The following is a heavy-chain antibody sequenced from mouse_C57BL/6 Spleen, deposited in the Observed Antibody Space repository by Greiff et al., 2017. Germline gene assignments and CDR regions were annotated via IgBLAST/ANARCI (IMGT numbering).Heavy chain of an antibody. CDR2: ISDGGSYT. CDR3: GGGEAHYYGSSYAMDY. Sequence: VQLKESGGGLVKPGGSLKISCAASGFTFSSYAMSWVRQTPEKRLEWVATISDGGSYTYYQNKVKGRFTISRDNAKNNLYLQMSHLKSVDTAMYYCGGGEAHYYGSSYAMDYWGQGTSVTVAS. CDR1: GFTFSSYA. J-gene: IGHJ4*01. D-gene: IGHD1-1*01. V-gene: IGHV5-4*01.